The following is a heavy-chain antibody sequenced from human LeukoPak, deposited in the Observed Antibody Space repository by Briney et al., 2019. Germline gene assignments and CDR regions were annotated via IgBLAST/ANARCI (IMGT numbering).Heavy chain of an antibody. CDR1: GFTLSSYA. J-gene: IGHJ5*02. D-gene: IGHD3-10*01. CDR3: VYGGSYYVA. Sequence: PGGSLRLSCAASGFTLSSYAMSWVRQAPGKGLEWVANIKQDGSEKYYVDSVKGRFTISRDNAKNSLYLQMNRLRAEDTALYYCVYGGSYYVAWGQGTLVTVSS. CDR2: IKQDGSEK. V-gene: IGHV3-7*01.